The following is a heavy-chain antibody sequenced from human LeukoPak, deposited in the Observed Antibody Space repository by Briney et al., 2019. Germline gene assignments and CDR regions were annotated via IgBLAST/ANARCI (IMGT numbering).Heavy chain of an antibody. Sequence: GGSLRLSCAASGFTFSSYWMSWVRQAPGKGLEWVANIKQDGSEKYYVDSVKGRFTISRDNSKNTLYLQMNSLRAEDTAVYYCAKGGPRYGDSFDYWGQGTLVTVSS. V-gene: IGHV3-7*01. CDR1: GFTFSSYW. CDR2: IKQDGSEK. J-gene: IGHJ4*02. D-gene: IGHD4-17*01. CDR3: AKGGPRYGDSFDY.